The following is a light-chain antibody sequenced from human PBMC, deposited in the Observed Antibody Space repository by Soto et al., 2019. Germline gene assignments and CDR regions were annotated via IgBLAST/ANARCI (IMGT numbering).Light chain of an antibody. J-gene: IGKJ5*01. V-gene: IGKV3-20*01. CDR2: GAS. CDR1: QSVSSSY. CDR3: QQHNQWTIT. Sequence: EIVLTQYPGNLSLSPGERATLSCRASQSVSSSYLAWHQQKPGQAPRLLIYGASNRATGIPDRFSGSGYGTDFTLTINSLKSEDSAVYYCQQHNQWTITFGQGTRLEIK.